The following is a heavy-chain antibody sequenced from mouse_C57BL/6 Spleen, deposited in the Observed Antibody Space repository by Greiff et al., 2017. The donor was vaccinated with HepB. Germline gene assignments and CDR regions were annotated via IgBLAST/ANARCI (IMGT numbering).Heavy chain of an antibody. CDR3: ASGDGALDY. CDR1: GYSFTSYY. J-gene: IGHJ4*01. CDR2: IYPGSGNT. D-gene: IGHD3-3*01. Sequence: VQLQQSGPELVKPGASVKISCKASGYSFTSYYIHWVKQRPGQGLEWIGWIYPGSGNTKYTEKFKGKATLTADTSSSTAYMQLSSLTSEDSAVYYCASGDGALDYWGQGTSVTVSS. V-gene: IGHV1-66*01.